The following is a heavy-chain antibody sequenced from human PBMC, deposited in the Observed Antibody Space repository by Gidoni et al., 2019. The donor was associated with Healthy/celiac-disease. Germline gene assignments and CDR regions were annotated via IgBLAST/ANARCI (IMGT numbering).Heavy chain of an antibody. J-gene: IGHJ4*02. D-gene: IGHD3-16*01. V-gene: IGHV4-39*01. Sequence: QLQLQESGPGLVKPSETLSLTCTVSGGSISSSSYYWGWIRQPPGKGLEWIGSIYYSGSTYYNPSLKSRVTISVDTSKNQFSLKLSSVTAADTAVYYCARNHKGGGFNFDYWGQGTLVTVSS. CDR3: ARNHKGGGFNFDY. CDR2: IYYSGST. CDR1: GGSISSSSYY.